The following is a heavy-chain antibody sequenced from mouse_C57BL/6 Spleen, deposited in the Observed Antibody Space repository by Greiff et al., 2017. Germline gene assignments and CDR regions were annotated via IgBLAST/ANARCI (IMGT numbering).Heavy chain of an antibody. Sequence: VKLMESGAELVKPGASVKISCKASGYAFSSYWMNWVKQRPGKGLEWIGQIYPGDGDTNYNGKFKGKATLTADKSSSTAYMQLSSLTSEDSAVYFCARSYYGSLDYWGQGTTLTVSS. V-gene: IGHV1-80*01. D-gene: IGHD1-1*01. J-gene: IGHJ2*01. CDR3: ARSYYGSLDY. CDR2: IYPGDGDT. CDR1: GYAFSSYW.